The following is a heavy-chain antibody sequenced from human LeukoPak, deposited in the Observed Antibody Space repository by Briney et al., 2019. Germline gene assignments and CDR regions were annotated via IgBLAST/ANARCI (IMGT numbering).Heavy chain of an antibody. V-gene: IGHV1-2*06. CDR2: INPNSGGT. CDR1: GYTFIGYY. Sequence: ASVKVSCKASGYTFIGYYMHWVRQAPGQGLQWVGRINPNSGGTNYAQKFQGRVTMTRDTSISTAYMELSRLRSDDTAVYYCARADCSSTSCLNAFDIWGQGTMVTVSS. J-gene: IGHJ3*02. D-gene: IGHD2-2*01. CDR3: ARADCSSTSCLNAFDI.